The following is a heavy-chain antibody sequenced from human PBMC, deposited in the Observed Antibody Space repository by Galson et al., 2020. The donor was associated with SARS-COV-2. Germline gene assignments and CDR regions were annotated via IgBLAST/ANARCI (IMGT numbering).Heavy chain of an antibody. CDR2: ISTTGDYT. CDR1: GFTFNNYG. CDR3: AKHSGSYCFDY. D-gene: IGHD1-26*01. J-gene: IGHJ4*02. V-gene: IGHV3-23*01. Sequence: GESPKISCAGSGFTFNNYGMRWVRQAPGKGLEWVSAISTTGDYTFYADSVKGRFTSSRDNSKNRMFLQMNSLRAEDTDGYYCAKHSGSYCFDYWGQGTLVTGSS.